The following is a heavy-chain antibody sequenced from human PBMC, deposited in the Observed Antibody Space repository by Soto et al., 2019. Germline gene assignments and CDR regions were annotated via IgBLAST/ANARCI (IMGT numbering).Heavy chain of an antibody. CDR2: ISGNGGTT. V-gene: IGHV3-23*01. Sequence: EVQLLDSGGGLVQPGGSLRLSCAASGFTFSNYAMTWVRQAPGQGLEWVSVISGNGGTTYYADSVMGRFTISRDNSKNTLYLQMNSLRAADTAVYYCAKGPLGVERPNYYFDYWGQGTLVTVSS. CDR1: GFTFSNYA. D-gene: IGHD1-1*01. J-gene: IGHJ4*02. CDR3: AKGPLGVERPNYYFDY.